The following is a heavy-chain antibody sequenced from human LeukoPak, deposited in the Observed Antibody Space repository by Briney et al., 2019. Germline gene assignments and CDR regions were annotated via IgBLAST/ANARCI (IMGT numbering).Heavy chain of an antibody. D-gene: IGHD1-14*01. CDR2: ISSHSIYI. J-gene: IGHJ3*02. V-gene: IGHV3-21*01. CDR1: GFTFRTYS. Sequence: PGGSLRLSYAASGFTFRTYSMNWVRQAPGKGLEWVSTISSHSIYIYYADSVKGRFTISRDNAKNLLYLQMDSLRADDTAVYYCARDSGPADPEAFDIWGQGTMVTVSS. CDR3: ARDSGPADPEAFDI.